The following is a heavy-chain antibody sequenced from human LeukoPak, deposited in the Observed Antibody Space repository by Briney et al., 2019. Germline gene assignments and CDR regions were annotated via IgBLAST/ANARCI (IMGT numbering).Heavy chain of an antibody. CDR2: ISGSGGST. CDR3: AKDHFRITMIVGAFDI. J-gene: IGHJ3*02. V-gene: IGHV3-23*01. Sequence: GGSLRLSCAASGFTFSSYAMHWVRQAPGKGLEWVSAISGSGGSTYYADSVKGRFTISRDNSKNTLYLQMNSLRAEDTAVYYCAKDHFRITMIVGAFDIWGQGTMVTVSS. D-gene: IGHD3-22*01. CDR1: GFTFSSYA.